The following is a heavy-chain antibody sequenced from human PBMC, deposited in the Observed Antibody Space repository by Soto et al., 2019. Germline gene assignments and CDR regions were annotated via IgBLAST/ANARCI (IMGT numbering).Heavy chain of an antibody. J-gene: IGHJ6*02. V-gene: IGHV3-33*01. D-gene: IGHD2-21*02. CDR1: GFTFSSYG. CDR3: ARERGRVVVTAIQSGDAVYGMDV. Sequence: GGSLRLSCAASGFTFSSYGMHWVRQAPGKGLEWVAVIWYDGSNKYYADSVKGRFTISRDNSKNTLYLQMNSLRAEDTAVYYCARERGRVVVTAIQSGDAVYGMDVWGQGTTVTVSS. CDR2: IWYDGSNK.